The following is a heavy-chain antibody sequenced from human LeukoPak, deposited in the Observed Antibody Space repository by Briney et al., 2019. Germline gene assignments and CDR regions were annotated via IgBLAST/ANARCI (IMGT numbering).Heavy chain of an antibody. Sequence: PSETLSVTCAVSDVSITSNYYWGWIRQPPGKGLEWIGSISYSGSTNYNPSLKSRVTMSVDTSKNQFSLKLSSVTAADTAVYYCARDPGAVAPSDAFDIWGQGTMVTVSS. V-gene: IGHV4-39*07. CDR2: ISYSGST. D-gene: IGHD6-19*01. J-gene: IGHJ3*02. CDR1: DVSITSNYY. CDR3: ARDPGAVAPSDAFDI.